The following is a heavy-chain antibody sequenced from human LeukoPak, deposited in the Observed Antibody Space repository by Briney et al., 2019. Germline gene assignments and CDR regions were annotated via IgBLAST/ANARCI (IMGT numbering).Heavy chain of an antibody. CDR1: GGTFSSYA. D-gene: IGHD3-22*01. CDR3: ARVGGYYFDY. V-gene: IGHV1-69*13. J-gene: IGHJ4*02. CDR2: IIPIFGTA. Sequence: GASVTVSCKASGGTFSSYAISWVRQAPGQGLEWMGGIIPIFGTANYAQKFQGRVTITADESTSTAYMELSSLRSEDTAVYYCARVGGYYFDYWGQGTLVTVSS.